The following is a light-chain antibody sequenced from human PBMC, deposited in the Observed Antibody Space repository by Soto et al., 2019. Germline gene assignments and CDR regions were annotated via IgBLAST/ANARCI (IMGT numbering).Light chain of an antibody. J-gene: IGKJ1*01. CDR3: QQYESASHP. V-gene: IGKV1-5*01. CDR1: QSVTTW. CDR2: AAS. Sequence: DIQMTQSPSSLSASVGDRVTITCRASQSVTTWLAWYQQKPGKAPKLLVYAASSLETGVPSRFSGSGSETEFTLTINSLQPEDSATYYCQQYESASHPFVHGTQADIK.